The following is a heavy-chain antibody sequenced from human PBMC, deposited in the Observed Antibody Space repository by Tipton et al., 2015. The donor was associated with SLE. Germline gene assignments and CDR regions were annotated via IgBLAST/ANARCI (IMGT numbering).Heavy chain of an antibody. D-gene: IGHD2-2*01. CDR1: GGSMNFLY. CDR2: IYDTGYT. CDR3: ARVGWGYCATTSCDHYYYMDV. Sequence: GLVKPSETLSLTCSVSGGSMNFLYWSWIRQPPGKGLEFIGLIYDTGYTNYNPSLKSRVTISVDTSKNQFSLKLSSVTAADTAVYYCARVGWGYCATTSCDHYYYMDVWGKGTTVTVSS. J-gene: IGHJ6*03. V-gene: IGHV4-59*11.